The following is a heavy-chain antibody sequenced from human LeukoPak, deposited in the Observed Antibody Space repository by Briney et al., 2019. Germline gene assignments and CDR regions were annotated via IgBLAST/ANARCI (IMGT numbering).Heavy chain of an antibody. CDR1: GYNLLNYG. CDR2: ISGGKGDT. D-gene: IGHD4-17*01. J-gene: IGHJ4*02. CDR3: ATVRMTTVSAHFDY. V-gene: IGHV1-18*01. Sequence: ASVKVSCKASGYNLLNYGISWLRQAPGQGLEWMGWISGGKGDTEYAQKFQGRITMTTDTSTSTAYMELRSLRSDDTAVYYCATVRMTTVSAHFDYWGQGTLVTVSS.